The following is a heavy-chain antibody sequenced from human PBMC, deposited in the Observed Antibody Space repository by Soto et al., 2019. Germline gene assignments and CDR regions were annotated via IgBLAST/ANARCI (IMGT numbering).Heavy chain of an antibody. CDR3: ARVSRIAAAGPYYYYGMDV. CDR2: ISAYNGNT. V-gene: IGHV1-18*01. D-gene: IGHD6-13*01. Sequence: GASVKVSCKASGYTFTSYGISWVRQAPGQGLEWMGWISAYNGNTNYAQKLQGRVTMTTDTSTSTAYMELRSLRSDDTAVYYCARVSRIAAAGPYYYYGMDVWGQGTTVTVSS. CDR1: GYTFTSYG. J-gene: IGHJ6*02.